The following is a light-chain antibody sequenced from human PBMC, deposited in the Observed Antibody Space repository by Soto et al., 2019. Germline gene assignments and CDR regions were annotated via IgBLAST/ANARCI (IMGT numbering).Light chain of an antibody. V-gene: IGKV3-20*01. Sequence: EIVLTQSPGTLSLSPGERATLSCRASRSLSSSYLAWYQHKPGQAPRLLIYGASTRATGVPDRFSGGGSGTDFTLTISRLEPEDFAVYYCQQYGSSPQTFGQGTKVDIK. CDR3: QQYGSSPQT. CDR1: RSLSSSY. J-gene: IGKJ1*01. CDR2: GAS.